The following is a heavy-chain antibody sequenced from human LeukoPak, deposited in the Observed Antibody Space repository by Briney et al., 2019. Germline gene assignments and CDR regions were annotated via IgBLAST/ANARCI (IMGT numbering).Heavy chain of an antibody. J-gene: IGHJ3*02. CDR1: GGTFSSYA. V-gene: IGHV1-69*01. CDR2: IIPIFGTA. D-gene: IGHD2-15*01. CDR3: ARGRPQTYCSGGSCYSDAFDI. Sequence: ASVKVSCKASGGTFSSYAISWVRQAPGQGLEWMGGIIPIFGTANYAQKFQGRVTITAEESTSTAYMELSSLRSEDTAVYYCARGRPQTYCSGGSCYSDAFDIWGQGTMVTVSS.